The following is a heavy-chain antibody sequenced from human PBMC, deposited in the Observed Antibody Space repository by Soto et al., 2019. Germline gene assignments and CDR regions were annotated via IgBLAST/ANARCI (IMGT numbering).Heavy chain of an antibody. CDR3: AKDPYGSGSYLVFNYFDY. V-gene: IGHV3-30*18. Sequence: PGGSLRLSCAASGFTFSSYGMHWVRQAPGKGLEWVAVISYDGSNKYYADSVKGRFTISRDNSKNTLYLQMNSLRAEDTAVYYCAKDPYGSGSYLVFNYFDYWGQGTLVTVSS. J-gene: IGHJ4*02. D-gene: IGHD3-10*01. CDR1: GFTFSSYG. CDR2: ISYDGSNK.